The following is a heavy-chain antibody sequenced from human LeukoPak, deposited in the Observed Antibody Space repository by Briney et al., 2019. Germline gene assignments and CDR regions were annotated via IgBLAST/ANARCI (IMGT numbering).Heavy chain of an antibody. CDR1: GFTFSRYG. Sequence: PGTSLRLSCAASGFTFSRYGIHWVRQAPGKGLEWVAIISSDGSYKFYADSVKGRFTVSRDNSKNTLYLQMDSLTPEDTAMYYCAKDPNYHYTSGSYFDYWGQGILVIVSS. CDR3: AKDPNYHYTSGSYFDY. V-gene: IGHV3-30*18. D-gene: IGHD3-10*01. CDR2: ISSDGSYK. J-gene: IGHJ4*02.